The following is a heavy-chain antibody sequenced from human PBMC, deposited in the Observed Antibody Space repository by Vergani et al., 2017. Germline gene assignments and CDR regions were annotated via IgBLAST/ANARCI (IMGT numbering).Heavy chain of an antibody. Sequence: EVQLLESGGGLVQPGGSLRLSCAASGFTFSSYAMSWVRQAPGKGLEWVSAISGSGGSTYYADSVKGRFTISRDNSKNTLYLQMNSLRAEDTAVYYCAKGGGGSYSSSYEYYYYMDVWGKGTTVTVSS. D-gene: IGHD6-6*01. CDR3: AKGGGGSYSSSYEYYYYMDV. CDR2: ISGSGGST. V-gene: IGHV3-23*01. CDR1: GFTFSSYA. J-gene: IGHJ6*03.